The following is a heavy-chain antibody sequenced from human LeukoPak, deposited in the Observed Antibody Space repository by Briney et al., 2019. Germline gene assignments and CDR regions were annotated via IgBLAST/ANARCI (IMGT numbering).Heavy chain of an antibody. CDR3: ARARIFPAWMAFDI. Sequence: PGGSLRLSCAASGFTFSDYYMSWIRQAPGKGLEWVSYISSSGSTIYYTDSVKGRFTISRDNAKNSLYLQMNSLRAEDTAVYYCARARIFPAWMAFDIWGQGTMVTVSS. J-gene: IGHJ3*02. CDR2: ISSSGSTI. CDR1: GFTFSDYY. D-gene: IGHD2-15*01. V-gene: IGHV3-11*04.